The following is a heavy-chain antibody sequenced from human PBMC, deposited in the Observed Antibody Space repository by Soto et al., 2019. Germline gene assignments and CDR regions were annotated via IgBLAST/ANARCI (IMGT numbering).Heavy chain of an antibody. V-gene: IGHV3-7*01. Sequence: PGGSLRLSCEVSGFTFSRYRMTWVRQAPGKGLEWLANIRQDGLEKHYEDSVKGRFTISRDNAKNSLYLEMSSLRVEDTAVYYCARGLASPGGYYFDYWGLGTPGTVSS. J-gene: IGHJ4*02. D-gene: IGHD3-16*01. CDR2: IRQDGLEK. CDR3: ARGLASPGGYYFDY. CDR1: GFTFSRYR.